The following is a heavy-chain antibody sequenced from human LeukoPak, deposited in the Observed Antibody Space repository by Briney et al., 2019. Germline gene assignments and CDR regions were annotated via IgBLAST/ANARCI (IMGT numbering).Heavy chain of an antibody. CDR3: ARETNLIYSSSWFDY. V-gene: IGHV4-31*03. D-gene: IGHD6-13*01. Sequence: SETLSLTCPVSGGSISSGGYYWSWIRQHPGKGLEWIGYIYYSGSTYYNPSLKSRVTISVDTSKNQFSLKLSSVTAADTAVYYCARETNLIYSSSWFDYWGQGTLVTVSS. CDR2: IYYSGST. J-gene: IGHJ4*02. CDR1: GGSISSGGYY.